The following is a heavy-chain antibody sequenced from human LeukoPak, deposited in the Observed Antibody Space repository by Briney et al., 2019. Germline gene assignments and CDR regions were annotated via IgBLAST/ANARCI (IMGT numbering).Heavy chain of an antibody. V-gene: IGHV3-23*01. CDR2: VRGSGLST. CDR1: GFTFSSYA. CDR3: ARDRALAVSLSD. J-gene: IGHJ4*02. Sequence: GGSLRLSCAASGFTFSSYAMTWVRQAPGKGLEWVSTVRGSGLSTYYGDSVKGRFTISRDNSKSGLFLQMTNLRVEDTAVYFCARDRALAVSLSDWGQGTLVTVSS. D-gene: IGHD2-15*01.